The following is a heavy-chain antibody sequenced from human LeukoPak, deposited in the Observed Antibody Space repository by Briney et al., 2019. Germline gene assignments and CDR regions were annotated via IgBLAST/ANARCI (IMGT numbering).Heavy chain of an antibody. CDR3: ARDRYSSSWYFDY. Sequence: PGGSLRLSCAASGFTFSSYGMHWVRQAPGKGLEWVPVIWYDGSNKYYADSVKGRFTISRDNSKNTLYLQMNSLRAEDTAVYYCARDRYSSSWYFDYWGQGTLVTVSS. D-gene: IGHD6-13*01. J-gene: IGHJ4*02. CDR2: IWYDGSNK. CDR1: GFTFSSYG. V-gene: IGHV3-33*01.